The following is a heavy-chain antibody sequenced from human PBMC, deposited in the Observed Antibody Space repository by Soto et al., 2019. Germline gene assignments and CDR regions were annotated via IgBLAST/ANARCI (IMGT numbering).Heavy chain of an antibody. CDR2: ISRSGDST. V-gene: IGHV3-23*01. D-gene: IGHD1-1*01. CDR3: AKEPRAYNYDPAAFDI. J-gene: IGHJ3*02. CDR1: GFTFSSYA. Sequence: GGSLRLSCAASGFTFSSYAMSWVRQAPGKGLEWVSTISRSGDSTYHPDSVKGRFTISRDNSKNTLYLQMNSLRAEDTAVYYCAKEPRAYNYDPAAFDIWGQGTMVTVSS.